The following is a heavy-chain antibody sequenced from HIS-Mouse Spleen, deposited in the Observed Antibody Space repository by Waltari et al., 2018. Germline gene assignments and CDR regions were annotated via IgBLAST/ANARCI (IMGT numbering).Heavy chain of an antibody. CDR3: AREIPYSSSWYDWYFDL. V-gene: IGHV4-39*07. Sequence: QLQLQESGPGLVKPSETLSLTCTVSGGSISSSSYYWGWIRQPPGKGLEWIGSIYYSGSTYDNPSLKSRVTISVDTSKNQFSLKLSSVPAADTAVYYCAREIPYSSSWYDWYFDLWGRGTLVTVSS. D-gene: IGHD6-13*01. CDR1: GGSISSSSYY. CDR2: IYYSGST. J-gene: IGHJ2*01.